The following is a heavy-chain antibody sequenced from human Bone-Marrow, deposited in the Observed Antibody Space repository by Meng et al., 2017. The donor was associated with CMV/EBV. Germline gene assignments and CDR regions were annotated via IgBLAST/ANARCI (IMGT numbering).Heavy chain of an antibody. CDR2: ITPNSGDT. CDR1: GYTFTGYY. CDR3: AREGDSYSSGWYSVAY. D-gene: IGHD6-19*01. Sequence: ASVKVSCKASGYTFTGYYIHWVRQAPGQGLEWMGWITPNSGDTNYAQKFQGRVTMTRDTSISTAYMELSRLRSDDTAVYYCAREGDSYSSGWYSVAYWGQGTLVTVSS. V-gene: IGHV1-2*02. J-gene: IGHJ4*02.